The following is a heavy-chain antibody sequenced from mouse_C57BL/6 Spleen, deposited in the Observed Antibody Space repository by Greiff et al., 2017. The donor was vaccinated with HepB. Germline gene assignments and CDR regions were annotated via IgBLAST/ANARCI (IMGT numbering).Heavy chain of an antibody. D-gene: IGHD4-1*01. CDR2: IRMKSDNYAT. J-gene: IGHJ2*01. Sequence: EVKVQQSGGGLVQPGASMKLSCVASGFTFSNYWMNWVRQSPEKGLEWVAQIRMKSDNYATHYAESVKGRFTISRDDSKSSFYMQMNNLSAEDFGGYYRALPNCAVGYWGQGTTLTDSP. CDR1: GFTFSNYW. CDR3: ALPNCAVGY. V-gene: IGHV6-3*01.